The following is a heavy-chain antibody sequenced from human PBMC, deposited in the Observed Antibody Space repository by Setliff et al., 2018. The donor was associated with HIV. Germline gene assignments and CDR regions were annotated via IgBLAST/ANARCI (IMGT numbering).Heavy chain of an antibody. D-gene: IGHD2-2*01. CDR1: GGSISRGGFY. V-gene: IGHV4-31*03. Sequence: PSETLSLTCTVSGGSISRGGFYWSWIRHHPGKGLEWIGYVNYRGTTYYNPSLKSRAAILVDTSTNQFSLNVRSVTVADTAVYYCSRTTVLAVPAANYYFDPWGQGTLVTVTS. J-gene: IGHJ4*02. CDR2: VNYRGTT. CDR3: SRTTVLAVPAANYYFDP.